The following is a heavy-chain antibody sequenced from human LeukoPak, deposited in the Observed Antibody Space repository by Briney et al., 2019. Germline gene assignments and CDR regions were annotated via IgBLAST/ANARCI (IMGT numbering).Heavy chain of an antibody. J-gene: IGHJ6*03. CDR2: INGSCGST. CDR1: GFTFSSYA. CDR3: AKVLVSGYYYYMDV. D-gene: IGHD2-21*02. Sequence: GGSLRLSCAASGFTFSSYAMSWVRQAPGKGLEWVSAINGSCGSTYYADSVKGRFTISRDNSKNTLYLQMNSLRAEDTAVYYCAKVLVSGYYYYMDVWGKGTTVTVSS. V-gene: IGHV3-23*01.